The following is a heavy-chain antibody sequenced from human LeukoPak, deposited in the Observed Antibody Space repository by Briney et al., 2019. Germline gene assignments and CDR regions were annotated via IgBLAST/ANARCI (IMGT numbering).Heavy chain of an antibody. CDR2: ISSSSSYI. Sequence: GGSLRLSCAASGFTFSSYSMNWVRQAPGKGLEWVSSISSSSSYIYYADSVKGRFTISRDNAKNSLYLQMNSLRAEDTAVYYCASQREIVEMATITLGYWGQGTLVTVSS. J-gene: IGHJ4*02. V-gene: IGHV3-21*01. CDR1: GFTFSSYS. CDR3: ASQREIVEMATITLGY. D-gene: IGHD5-24*01.